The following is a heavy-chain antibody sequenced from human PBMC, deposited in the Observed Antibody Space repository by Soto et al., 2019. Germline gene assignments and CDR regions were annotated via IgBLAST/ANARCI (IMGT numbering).Heavy chain of an antibody. CDR1: GFSFSSYG. CDR2: ISYDGTAE. CDR3: AKGSRPAPNSNPDFDY. J-gene: IGHJ4*02. Sequence: GGSLRLSCAASGFSFSSYGMHWVRQAPGKGLEWVAVISYDGTAEYYADSVKGRFTISRDNSKNAVYLQLNSLRAEDTAVYYFAKGSRPAPNSNPDFDYWGQGTLVTVSS. V-gene: IGHV3-30*18.